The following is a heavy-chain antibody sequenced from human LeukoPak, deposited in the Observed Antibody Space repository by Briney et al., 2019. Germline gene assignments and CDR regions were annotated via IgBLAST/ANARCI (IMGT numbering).Heavy chain of an antibody. CDR1: GGSFGGYY. CDR3: ARHYRGSGYNHPFDY. J-gene: IGHJ4*02. D-gene: IGHD5-24*01. V-gene: IGHV4-34*01. CDR2: INHSGST. Sequence: PSETLSLTCAVYGGSFGGYYWSWIRQPPGKGLEWIGEINHSGSTNYNPSLKSRVTISVDTSKNQFSLKLSSVTAADTAVYYCARHYRGSGYNHPFDYWGQGTLVTVSS.